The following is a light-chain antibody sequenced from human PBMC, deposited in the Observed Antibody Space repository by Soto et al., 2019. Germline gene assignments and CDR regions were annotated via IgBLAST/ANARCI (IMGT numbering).Light chain of an antibody. CDR1: QTIINC. CDR3: QKSYSTPRK. CDR2: AAS. V-gene: IGKV1-39*01. Sequence: DIQMTQSPSSPSACVGYRVTITCRASQTIINCLNWYQQKPGKAPKLLIYAASTLQSGVPSRFSGSGSGTDFTLSIGSLQPEDFATYYCQKSYSTPRKFGQGTKVDIK. J-gene: IGKJ1*01.